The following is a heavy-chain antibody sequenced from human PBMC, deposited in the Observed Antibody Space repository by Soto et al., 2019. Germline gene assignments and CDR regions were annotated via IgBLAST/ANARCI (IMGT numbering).Heavy chain of an antibody. D-gene: IGHD3-22*01. V-gene: IGHV3-15*07. CDR2: IKSKAHGGTT. CDR1: DFILSDAW. Sequence: EVQLEESGGGLIKPGESLTLSCAASDFILSDAWMKWVRQAPGKGLEWVGRIKSKAHGGTTDYAATLKGRFTNLSDDSKNTLYLQMNSLQTEDTAMYYCASYRDSSGLRRYDYWGQGALVTVSS. CDR3: ASYRDSSGLRRYDY. J-gene: IGHJ4*02.